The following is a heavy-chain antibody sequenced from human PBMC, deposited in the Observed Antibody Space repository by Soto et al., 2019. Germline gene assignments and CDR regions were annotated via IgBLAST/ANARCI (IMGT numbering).Heavy chain of an antibody. Sequence: GGSLRLSCAASGFTFSSYGMHWVRQAPGKGLEWVAVISYDGSNKYYADSVKGRFTISRDNSKNTLYLQMNSLRAEDTAVYYCAKDSMSSGSYSIPNYYYYYMDVWGKGTTVTVSS. V-gene: IGHV3-30*18. CDR3: AKDSMSSGSYSIPNYYYYYMDV. D-gene: IGHD3-10*01. CDR2: ISYDGSNK. J-gene: IGHJ6*03. CDR1: GFTFSSYG.